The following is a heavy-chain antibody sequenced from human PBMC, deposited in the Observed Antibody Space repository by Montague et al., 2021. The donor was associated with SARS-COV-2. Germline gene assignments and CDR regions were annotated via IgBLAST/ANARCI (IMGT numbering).Heavy chain of an antibody. CDR2: IYNSGTT. J-gene: IGHJ5*02. Sequence: SETLSLTCTVSGDSTSCPNCYWGWIRQPPGKGLDWIGTIYNSGTTYYNPSLKSRLTISIDTSKNQFSLKLSSVTAADTAVYYCARHRNYGDHSLDNWFHPWGQGTLGTVSS. CDR3: ARHRNYGDHSLDNWFHP. V-gene: IGHV4-39*01. CDR1: GDSTSCPNCY. D-gene: IGHD4-17*01.